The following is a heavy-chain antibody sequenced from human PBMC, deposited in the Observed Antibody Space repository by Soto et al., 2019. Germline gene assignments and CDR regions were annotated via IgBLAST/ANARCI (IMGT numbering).Heavy chain of an antibody. CDR3: ARGGLEPFDY. D-gene: IGHD1-1*01. V-gene: IGHV3-74*01. Sequence: GGSLRLSCEASGFNLGSYWLNWVPQAPGKGLVWVSRTNDYGTTINYAESVEGRFTISRDDAKSEVYLQMNNLRAEDTAVYYCARGGLEPFDYWGQGALVTVSS. CDR2: TNDYGTTI. CDR1: GFNLGSYW. J-gene: IGHJ4*02.